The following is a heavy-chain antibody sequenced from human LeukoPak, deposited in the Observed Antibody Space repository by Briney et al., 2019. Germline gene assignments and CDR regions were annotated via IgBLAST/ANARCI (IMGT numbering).Heavy chain of an antibody. CDR2: SSASGDSP. J-gene: IGHJ1*01. D-gene: IGHD3-10*01. V-gene: IGHV3-23*01. CDR1: GFTFNNYA. Sequence: PRGSLRLSCTASGFTFNNYAMSWVRQAPGKGLEWVSASSASGDSPYYADSVKGRFTISRDTSKNTLDLQMNSLRVEDTAVYYCAKGVYGSGSYREYFEQWGQGTLVTVSS. CDR3: AKGVYGSGSYREYFEQ.